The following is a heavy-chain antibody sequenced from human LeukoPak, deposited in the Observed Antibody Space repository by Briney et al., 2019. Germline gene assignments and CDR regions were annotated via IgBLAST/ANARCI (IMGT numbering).Heavy chain of an antibody. J-gene: IGHJ4*02. Sequence: ASVKVSCKASGYTFTGYYMHWVRQAPGQGLEWMGWINPNSGGTNYAQRFQGRVTMTRDTPISTAYMELSRLRSDDTAVYYCAKELKRGYHAFDYWGQGTLVTVSS. CDR3: AKELKRGYHAFDY. V-gene: IGHV1-2*02. D-gene: IGHD5-18*01. CDR1: GYTFTGYY. CDR2: INPNSGGT.